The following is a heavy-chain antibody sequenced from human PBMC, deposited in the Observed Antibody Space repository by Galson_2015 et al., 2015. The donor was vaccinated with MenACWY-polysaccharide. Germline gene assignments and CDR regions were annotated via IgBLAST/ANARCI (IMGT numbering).Heavy chain of an antibody. CDR2: IKQDGSEK. D-gene: IGHD3-10*01. CDR1: GFTFSNYW. J-gene: IGHJ4*02. V-gene: IGHV3-7*03. CDR3: ASQTWTGYFDY. Sequence: SLRLSCAASGFTFSNYWISWVRQAPGKGLEWVANIKQDGSEKYYVDSVKGRFTISRDNAKNSLYLRMNSLRAEDTAMYYCASQTWTGYFDYWGQGILVTVS.